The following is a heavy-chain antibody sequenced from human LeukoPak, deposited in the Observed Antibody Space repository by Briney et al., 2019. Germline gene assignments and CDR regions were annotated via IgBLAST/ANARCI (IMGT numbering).Heavy chain of an antibody. CDR1: GFTFSDAW. J-gene: IGHJ4*02. CDR2: IKGKTDGGTT. CDR3: TTGNWGPY. D-gene: IGHD7-27*01. Sequence: TGGSLRLSCAASGFTFSDAWMNWVRQAPGKGLEWVGRIKGKTDGGTTDYAAPVKGRFIISRDDSKNTLYLQMNSLKTEDTAVYYCTTGNWGPYWGQGTLVTVSS. V-gene: IGHV3-15*07.